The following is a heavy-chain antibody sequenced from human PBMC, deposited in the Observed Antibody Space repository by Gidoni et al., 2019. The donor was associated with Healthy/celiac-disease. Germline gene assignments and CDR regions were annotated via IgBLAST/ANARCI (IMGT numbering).Heavy chain of an antibody. CDR3: ARQGIYDILTGLNWFDP. Sequence: EVQLVQSGAEVKKPGESLRISCKGSGYSFTSYWISWVRQMPGKGLEWMGRIDPSDSYTNYSPSFQGHVTISADKSISTAYLQWSSLKASDTAMYYCARQGIYDILTGLNWFDPWGQGTLVTVSS. CDR1: GYSFTSYW. J-gene: IGHJ5*02. CDR2: IDPSDSYT. D-gene: IGHD3-9*01. V-gene: IGHV5-10-1*03.